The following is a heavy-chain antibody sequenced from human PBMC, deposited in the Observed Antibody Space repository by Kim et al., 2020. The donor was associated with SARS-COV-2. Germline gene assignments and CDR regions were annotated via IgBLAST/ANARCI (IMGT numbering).Heavy chain of an antibody. D-gene: IGHD3-10*01. J-gene: IGHJ5*02. Sequence: SETLSLTCSVSGGSIRSAGYSWTWIRQHPGKGLEWIGYSYYNGTIYYNPSLKSRVAISVDTSKNQFSLRLMSVTAADTAVYYCAREYMVRGVIRFGWFDPGGRGP. V-gene: IGHV4-31*03. CDR3: AREYMVRGVIRFGWFDP. CDR1: GGSIRSAGYS. CDR2: SYYNGTI.